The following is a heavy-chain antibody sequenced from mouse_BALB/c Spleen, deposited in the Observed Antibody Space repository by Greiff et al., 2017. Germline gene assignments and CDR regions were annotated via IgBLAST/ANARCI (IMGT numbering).Heavy chain of an antibody. J-gene: IGHJ2*01. CDR2: ISSGSSTI. D-gene: IGHD4-1*02. CDR3: ARSQQGLDY. Sequence: EVQRVESGGGLVQPGGSRKLSCAASGFTFSSFGMHWVRQAPEKGLEWVAYISSGSSTIYYADTVKGRFTISRDNPKNTLFLQMTSLRSEDTAMYYCARSQQGLDYWGQGTTLTVSS. CDR1: GFTFSSFG. V-gene: IGHV5-17*02.